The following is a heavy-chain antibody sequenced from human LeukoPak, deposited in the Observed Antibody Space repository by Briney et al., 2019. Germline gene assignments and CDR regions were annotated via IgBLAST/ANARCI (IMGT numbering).Heavy chain of an antibody. CDR2: ISGSGGGT. CDR3: AKAFSAYENWPPNWFDP. Sequence: GGSLRLSCAASGFTFSTSAMSWVRQAPGKGLVWVSAISGSGGGTYYADSVKGRLTVSRDNSKNTLYLQMSSLRAEDTAVYYCAKAFSAYENWPPNWFDPWGQGTLVTVSS. V-gene: IGHV3-23*01. J-gene: IGHJ5*02. D-gene: IGHD5-12*01. CDR1: GFTFSTSA.